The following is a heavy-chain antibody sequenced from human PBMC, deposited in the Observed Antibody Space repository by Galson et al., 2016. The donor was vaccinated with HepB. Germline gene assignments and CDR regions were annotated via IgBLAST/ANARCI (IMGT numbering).Heavy chain of an antibody. CDR1: GFTFSGYA. CDR3: ARGASTGWEVGAFDF. V-gene: IGHV3-33*01. Sequence: SLRLSCAASGFTFSGYAMHWVRQAPGKGLEWVGLIRYDGSNEYYADSVKGRFTISRDNSKNSLYLQMNSLRAEDTAVYYCARGASTGWEVGAFDFWGQGAMVTVSS. D-gene: IGHD6-19*01. CDR2: IRYDGSNE. J-gene: IGHJ4*02.